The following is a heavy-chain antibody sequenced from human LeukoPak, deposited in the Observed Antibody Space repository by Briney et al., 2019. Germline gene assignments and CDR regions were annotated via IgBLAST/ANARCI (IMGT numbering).Heavy chain of an antibody. Sequence: TPSETLSLTCTVSGGSISSSSYYWGWIRQPPGKGLEWIGSIYYSGSTYYNPSLKSRVTISVDTSKNQFSLKLSSVTAADTAVYYCARVSYDSSGYHTLWYWGQGTLVTVSS. CDR2: IYYSGST. CDR3: ARVSYDSSGYHTLWY. J-gene: IGHJ4*02. D-gene: IGHD3-22*01. CDR1: GGSISSSSYY. V-gene: IGHV4-39*01.